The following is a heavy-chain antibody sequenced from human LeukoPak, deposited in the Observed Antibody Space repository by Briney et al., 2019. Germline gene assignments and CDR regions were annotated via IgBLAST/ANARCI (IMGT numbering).Heavy chain of an antibody. CDR1: GGSISSSSYY. CDR2: IYYSGST. D-gene: IGHD6-13*01. J-gene: IGHJ4*02. V-gene: IGHV4-39*07. CDR3: ARVSTVAAARTGLDY. Sequence: SETLSLTCTVSGGSISSSSYYWGWIRQPPGKGLEWIGSIYYSGSTYYNPSLKSRVTISVDKSKNQFSLKLSSVTAADTAVYYCARVSTVAAARTGLDYWGQGTLVTVSS.